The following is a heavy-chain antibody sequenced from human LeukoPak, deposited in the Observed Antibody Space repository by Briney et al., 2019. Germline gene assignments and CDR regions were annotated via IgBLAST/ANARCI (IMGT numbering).Heavy chain of an antibody. CDR1: GFTLSSYA. CDR3: AKVVIAVAGTWDFDY. J-gene: IGHJ4*02. CDR2: TSSSDAGT. Sequence: GGSLRLSCAASGFTLSSYAMSWVRQAPGKGLEWVSATSSSDAGTYYAESVRGRFTISRDNSKNTLYLQMNSLRAEDTAVYYCAKVVIAVAGTWDFDYWGQGTLVTVSS. V-gene: IGHV3-23*01. D-gene: IGHD6-19*01.